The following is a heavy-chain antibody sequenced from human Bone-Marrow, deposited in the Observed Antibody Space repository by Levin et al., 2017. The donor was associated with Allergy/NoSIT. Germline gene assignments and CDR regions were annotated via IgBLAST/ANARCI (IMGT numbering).Heavy chain of an antibody. CDR2: IIPILGTT. V-gene: IGHV1-69*10. D-gene: IGHD3-22*01. J-gene: IGHJ3*02. CDR1: GGTFSTNG. Sequence: GASVKVSCKASGGTFSTNGISWVRQAPGQGLQWMGGIIPILGTTNYAQMFRGRFTITADKYTSTAYMELSSLRSDDTAVYYCARAMFYYDSSGFIPFDAFDIWGQGTLVTVSS. CDR3: ARAMFYYDSSGFIPFDAFDI.